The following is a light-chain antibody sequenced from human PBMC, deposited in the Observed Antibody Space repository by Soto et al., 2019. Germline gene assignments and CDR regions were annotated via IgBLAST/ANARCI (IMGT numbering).Light chain of an antibody. CDR2: DND. Sequence: QSVLTQPPSVSAAPGQKVTISCSGSNSNIGNNYVSWYQQFPGTAPKLLIYDNDKRPSGIPDRFSGSKSGTSASLAISGLRSEDEADYYCTATDDRLTGPVFGGGTKLTVL. J-gene: IGLJ2*01. CDR3: TATDDRLTGPV. V-gene: IGLV1-51*01. CDR1: NSNIGNNY.